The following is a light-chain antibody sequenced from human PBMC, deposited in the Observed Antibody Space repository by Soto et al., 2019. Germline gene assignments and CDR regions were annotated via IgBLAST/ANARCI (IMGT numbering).Light chain of an antibody. Sequence: DTQMTQSPSSLSASVRDRVTIPFLASQGITNYLAWFQQKPVKAAKSLFYAASSLLSGVPSKFSGNASGTEFTLTISSLQPEDFATYYCQQYHSYPLTFVGGTKVDI. V-gene: IGKV1-16*02. CDR1: QGITNY. J-gene: IGKJ4*01. CDR3: QQYHSYPLT. CDR2: AAS.